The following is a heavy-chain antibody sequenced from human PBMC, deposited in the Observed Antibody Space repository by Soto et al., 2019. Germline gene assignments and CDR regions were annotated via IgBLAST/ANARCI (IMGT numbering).Heavy chain of an antibody. CDR3: TRGSRNSGWRPDS. D-gene: IGHD6-19*01. CDR1: GGSIGNYF. V-gene: IGHV4-59*13. Sequence: SETLSLTCTVSGGSIGNYFWSWIRQPPGKGLEWIGYVFSTGSTMYSPSLKSRVTISVDTFNNQFFLNLISVTAADTAIYYCTRGSRNSGWRPDSRGPRTLVTVSS. CDR2: VFSTGST. J-gene: IGHJ4*02.